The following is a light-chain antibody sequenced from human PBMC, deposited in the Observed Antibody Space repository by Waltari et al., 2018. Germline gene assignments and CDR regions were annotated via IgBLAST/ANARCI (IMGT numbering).Light chain of an antibody. V-gene: IGLV1-44*01. Sequence: QSVLTQPPSVSGTPGQRVTISCSGSNSNIGGNSVNWYQQLPGTAPKLLIYNDNQGPSGVPDQVSASKSGTSASLAITGLQSEDDAYYYCAVWDDSLGGVFGGGTKLTVL. CDR2: NDN. J-gene: IGLJ3*02. CDR1: NSNIGGNS. CDR3: AVWDDSLGGV.